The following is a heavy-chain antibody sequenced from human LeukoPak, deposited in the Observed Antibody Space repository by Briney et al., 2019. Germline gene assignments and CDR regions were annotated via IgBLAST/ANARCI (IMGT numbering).Heavy chain of an antibody. V-gene: IGHV1-8*01. J-gene: IGHJ6*03. CDR1: GYTFTSYD. CDR2: MNPNSGNT. CDR3: ARGYKQKPRIRAAAGESYYYYMDV. D-gene: IGHD6-13*01. Sequence: ASVKVSCKASGYTFTSYDINWVRQATGQGLEWMGWMNPNSGNTGYAQKFQGRVTMTRNTSISTAYMELSSLRSEDTAVYYCARGYKQKPRIRAAAGESYYYYMDVWGKGTTVTISS.